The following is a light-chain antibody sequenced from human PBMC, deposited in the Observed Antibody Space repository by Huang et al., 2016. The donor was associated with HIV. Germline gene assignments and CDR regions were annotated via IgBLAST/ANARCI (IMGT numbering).Light chain of an antibody. CDR1: QSVSNY. Sequence: EILLTQSPATLSLSPGDGATLSCKASQSVSNYLSWYQQRPGQAPRLLIFDESNRANGIPARFSGRGSGTDFTLTISSLEPSDFAVYYCQQRGDWPITFGQGTRLEVK. V-gene: IGKV3-11*01. CDR3: QQRGDWPIT. J-gene: IGKJ5*01. CDR2: DES.